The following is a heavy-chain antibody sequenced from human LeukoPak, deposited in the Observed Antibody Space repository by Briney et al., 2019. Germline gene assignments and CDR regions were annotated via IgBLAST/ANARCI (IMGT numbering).Heavy chain of an antibody. D-gene: IGHD3-22*01. J-gene: IGHJ4*02. CDR2: ISGSGGST. CDR1: GFTFSSYA. Sequence: PGGSLRLSCAASGFTFSSYAMSWVRQAPGKGLEWVSAISGSGGSTYYADSVKGRFTISRDNSKNTLYLQMNSLRAEDTAVYYCARAVGYYYDSSGYSPGYYFDYWGQGTLVTVSS. V-gene: IGHV3-23*01. CDR3: ARAVGYYYDSSGYSPGYYFDY.